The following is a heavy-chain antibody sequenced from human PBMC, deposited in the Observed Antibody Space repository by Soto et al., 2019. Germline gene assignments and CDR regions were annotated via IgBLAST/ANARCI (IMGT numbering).Heavy chain of an antibody. CDR2: INHSGST. CDR3: ARGPPVWSGYYRAYYYYLAV. V-gene: IGHV4-34*01. D-gene: IGHD3-3*01. CDR1: GGSFSGYY. J-gene: IGHJ6*03. Sequence: SETLSLTCAVYGGSFSGYYWSWIRQPPGKGLEWIGEINHSGSTNYNPSLKSRVTISVDTSKNQFSLKLSSVTAADTAVYYCARGPPVWSGYYRAYYYYLAVWGKGTTVTAP.